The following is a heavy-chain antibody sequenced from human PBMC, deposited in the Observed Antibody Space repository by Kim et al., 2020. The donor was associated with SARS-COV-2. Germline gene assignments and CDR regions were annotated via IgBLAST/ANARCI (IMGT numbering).Heavy chain of an antibody. Sequence: GGSLRLSCATSGFTFSTNGMSWVRQAPGKGLEWVSGIGGSGGGTHYADAVEGRFTISRDNSKNTLYLQMNGLRAEDTAVYYCAKSDDSVHGHFDSWGQGTLVTVSS. V-gene: IGHV3-23*01. CDR3: AKSDDSVHGHFDS. CDR1: GFTFSTNG. J-gene: IGHJ4*02. D-gene: IGHD1-1*01. CDR2: IGGSGGGT.